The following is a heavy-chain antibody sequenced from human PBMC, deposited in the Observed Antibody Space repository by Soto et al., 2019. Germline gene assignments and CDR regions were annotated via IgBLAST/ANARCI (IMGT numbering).Heavy chain of an antibody. CDR2: ISYDGSNK. V-gene: IGHV3-30*18. CDR1: GFTFSSYG. Sequence: QVQLVESGGGVVQPGRSLRLSCAASGFTFSSYGMHWVRQAPGKGLEWVAVISYDGSNKYYADSVKGRFTISRDNSKNTLYLQMNSLRAEDTAVYYCAKESWCDPWGQGTLVTVSS. J-gene: IGHJ5*02. CDR3: AKESWCDP.